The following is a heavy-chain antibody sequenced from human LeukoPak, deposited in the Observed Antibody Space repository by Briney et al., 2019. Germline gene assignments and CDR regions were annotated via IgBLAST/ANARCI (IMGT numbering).Heavy chain of an antibody. Sequence: GGSLRLSCAASGFTFSSNSMNWVRQAPGKGLEWVSYISSSSSTIYYADSVKGRFTISRDNAKNSLYLQMNSLRAEDTAVYYCARGDGDYDFWSGYNDYWGQGTLVTVSS. D-gene: IGHD3-3*01. CDR3: ARGDGDYDFWSGYNDY. J-gene: IGHJ4*02. CDR1: GFTFSSNS. V-gene: IGHV3-48*01. CDR2: ISSSSSTI.